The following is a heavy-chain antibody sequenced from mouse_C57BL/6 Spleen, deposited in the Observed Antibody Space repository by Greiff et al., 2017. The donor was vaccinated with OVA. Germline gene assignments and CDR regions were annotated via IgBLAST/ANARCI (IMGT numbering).Heavy chain of an antibody. CDR3: ASLLYDYDVAY. CDR1: GYTFTSYW. Sequence: VQLQQPGAELVRPGSSVKLSCKASGYTFTSYWMHWVKQRPIQGLEWIGNIDPSDSETHYNQKFKDKATLTVDKSSSTAYMQLSSLTSEDSAVYYCASLLYDYDVAYWGQGTLVTVSA. J-gene: IGHJ3*01. D-gene: IGHD2-4*01. V-gene: IGHV1-52*01. CDR2: IDPSDSET.